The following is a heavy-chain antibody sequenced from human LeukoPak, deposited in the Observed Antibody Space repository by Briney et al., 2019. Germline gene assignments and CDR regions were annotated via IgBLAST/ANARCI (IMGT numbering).Heavy chain of an antibody. CDR1: GYTFTSYA. J-gene: IGHJ4*02. Sequence: ASVKVSCKASGYTFTSYAMHRVRQAPGQRLEWMGWINAGNGNTKYSQKFQGRVTITRDTSASTAYMELSSLRSEDTAVYYCAREMVRGVLLFDYWGQGTLVTVSS. CDR2: INAGNGNT. D-gene: IGHD3-10*01. V-gene: IGHV1-3*01. CDR3: AREMVRGVLLFDY.